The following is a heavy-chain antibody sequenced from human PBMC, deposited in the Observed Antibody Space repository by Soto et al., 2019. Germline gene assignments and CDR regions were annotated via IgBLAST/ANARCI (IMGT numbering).Heavy chain of an antibody. J-gene: IGHJ4*02. V-gene: IGHV3-30*18. Sequence: QVQLVESGGGVVQPGRSLRLSCAASGFTFSSYGMHWVRQAPGKGLEWVAVISYDGSNKYYADSVKGRFTISRDNSKNTLYLQMNSLRAEDTAVYYCAKDLGTAMILTGRYFDYWGQGTLVTVSS. D-gene: IGHD5-18*01. CDR1: GFTFSSYG. CDR3: AKDLGTAMILTGRYFDY. CDR2: ISYDGSNK.